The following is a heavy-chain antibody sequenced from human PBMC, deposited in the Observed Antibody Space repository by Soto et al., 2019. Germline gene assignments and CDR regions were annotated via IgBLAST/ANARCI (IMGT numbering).Heavy chain of an antibody. D-gene: IGHD2-2*01. CDR3: ARQRVVVVPAASHHHYWYYGMDV. Sequence: QLQLQESGPGLVKPSETLSLTCTVSGGSISSSSYYWGWIRQPPGKGLEWIGSIYYSGSTYYNPSLKSRVTISVDTSKNQFSLKLSSVTAADTAVYYCARQRVVVVPAASHHHYWYYGMDVWGQGTTVTVSS. J-gene: IGHJ6*02. CDR2: IYYSGST. CDR1: GGSISSSSYY. V-gene: IGHV4-39*01.